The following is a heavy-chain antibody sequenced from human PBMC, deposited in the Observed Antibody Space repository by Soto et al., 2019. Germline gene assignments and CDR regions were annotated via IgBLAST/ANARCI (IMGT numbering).Heavy chain of an antibody. Sequence: PSETLSLTCAVSGDSISRGGYSWTWIRQPPGKALEWIGNIYDSGSTSYNPSLKSRVTISVDTSKNQFSLRLTSVTAADTAVYFCARGSSSYYDYGMDVWGQGTTVTAP. CDR1: GDSISRGGYS. CDR2: IYDSGST. CDR3: ARGSSSYYDYGMDV. V-gene: IGHV4-30-2*01. J-gene: IGHJ6*02. D-gene: IGHD6-6*01.